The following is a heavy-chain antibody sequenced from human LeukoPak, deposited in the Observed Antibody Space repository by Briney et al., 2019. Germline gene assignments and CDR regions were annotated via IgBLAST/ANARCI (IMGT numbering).Heavy chain of an antibody. Sequence: GGSLRLSCTDSGLTFTTHAMHWVRQAPGKGLEWVSGLSGSASSTYYADSVKGRFTISRDNSKNTLYLQMNSLRAEDTAVYYCAKDALPHAFSYYFDFWGQGTLVTVSS. V-gene: IGHV3-23*01. CDR2: LSGSASST. CDR3: AKDALPHAFSYYFDF. J-gene: IGHJ4*02. CDR1: GLTFTTHA. D-gene: IGHD1-26*01.